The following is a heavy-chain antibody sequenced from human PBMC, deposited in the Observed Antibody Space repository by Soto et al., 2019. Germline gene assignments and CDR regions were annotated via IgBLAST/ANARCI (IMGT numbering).Heavy chain of an antibody. J-gene: IGHJ4*02. Sequence: QVQLVESGGGVVQPGRSLRLSCAASGFTFSSYAMHWVRQAPGKGLEWVAVISDDGSNKYYADSVKGRFTISRDNSKNTLYLQMNSLRAEDTAVYYCARDSNQDTAMVTNVLGYFDYWGQGTLVTVSS. CDR1: GFTFSSYA. CDR3: ARDSNQDTAMVTNVLGYFDY. D-gene: IGHD5-18*01. V-gene: IGHV3-30-3*01. CDR2: ISDDGSNK.